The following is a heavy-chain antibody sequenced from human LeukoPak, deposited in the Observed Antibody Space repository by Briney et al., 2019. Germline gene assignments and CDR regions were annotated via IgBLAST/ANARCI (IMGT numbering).Heavy chain of an antibody. D-gene: IGHD3-10*01. Sequence: PSETLSLTCTVSGGSISSYYWSWIRQPPGKGLEWIGYIYYSGSTNYNPSLKSRVTISVDTSKNQFSLKLSSVTAADTAVYYCAGSWGSGSYDWFDPWGQGTLVTVSS. V-gene: IGHV4-59*01. CDR3: AGSWGSGSYDWFDP. J-gene: IGHJ5*02. CDR2: IYYSGST. CDR1: GGSISSYY.